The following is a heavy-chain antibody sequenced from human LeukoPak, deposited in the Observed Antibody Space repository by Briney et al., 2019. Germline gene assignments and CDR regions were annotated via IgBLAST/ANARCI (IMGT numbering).Heavy chain of an antibody. CDR1: ASTFSRSY. Sequence: GGSLRLSCAASASTFSRSYMGWVRQAPGKGLEWVSSISGSGDNTYYAESVKGRFTISRDNSKNTLFLQMNSLRAEDTAVFYCAKRSGYTTGWFFDFWGQGTLVTVSS. CDR2: ISGSGDNT. V-gene: IGHV3-23*01. J-gene: IGHJ4*02. D-gene: IGHD6-19*01. CDR3: AKRSGYTTGWFFDF.